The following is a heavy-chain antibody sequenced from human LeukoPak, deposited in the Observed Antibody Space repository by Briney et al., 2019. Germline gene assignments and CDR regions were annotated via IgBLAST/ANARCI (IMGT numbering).Heavy chain of an antibody. V-gene: IGHV1-46*01. CDR3: ARDCRGSTSCGYYYYYGMDV. CDR1: GYPFTSFQ. CDR2: INPSGGST. Sequence: ASVKVSCKTSGYPFTSFQINWVRQATGQGLEWMGIINPSGGSTSYAQKFQGRVTMTRDTSTSTVYMELSSLRSEDTAVYYCARDCRGSTSCGYYYYYGMDVWGQGTTVTVSS. D-gene: IGHD2-2*01. J-gene: IGHJ6*02.